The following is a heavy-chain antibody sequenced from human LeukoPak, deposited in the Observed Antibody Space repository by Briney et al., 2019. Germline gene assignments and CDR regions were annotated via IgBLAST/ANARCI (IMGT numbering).Heavy chain of an antibody. Sequence: GGSLRLSCAGSGFTFSSYAMSWVRQAPGKGLEWGSGISGSGGKTYYADSVKGRFTISRDNFKNTLYLQMNSLRAEDTAVYYCAKDWTGTKPFDLWGRGTLVTVSS. V-gene: IGHV3-23*01. D-gene: IGHD3/OR15-3a*01. CDR3: AKDWTGTKPFDL. J-gene: IGHJ2*01. CDR2: ISGSGGKT. CDR1: GFTFSSYA.